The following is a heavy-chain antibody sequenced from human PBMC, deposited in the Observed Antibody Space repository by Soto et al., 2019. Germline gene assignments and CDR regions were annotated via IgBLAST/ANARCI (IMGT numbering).Heavy chain of an antibody. CDR2: YSDST. CDR3: ATYSRGEGGRGY. V-gene: IGHV4-59*08. Sequence: WTWIRQPPGKGLEWIGDYSDSTSYSPSLKSRVTISADTSKNQFSLKLSSVIAADTAVYYCATYSRGEGGRGYWGQGTLVTVSS. D-gene: IGHD2-21*01. J-gene: IGHJ4*02.